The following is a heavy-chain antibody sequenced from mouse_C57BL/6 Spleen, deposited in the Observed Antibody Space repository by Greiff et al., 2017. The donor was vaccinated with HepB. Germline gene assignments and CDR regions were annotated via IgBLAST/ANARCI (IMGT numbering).Heavy chain of an antibody. CDR3: ARIYYYGSSYDFDY. CDR2: IYPGSGST. D-gene: IGHD1-1*01. J-gene: IGHJ2*01. Sequence: QVQLKQPGAELVKPGASVKMSCKASGYTFTSYWITWVKQRPGQGLEWIGDIYPGSGSTNYNEKFKSKATLTVDTSSSTAYMQRSSLTSEDSAVYYCARIYYYGSSYDFDYWGQGTTLTVSS. CDR1: GYTFTSYW. V-gene: IGHV1-55*01.